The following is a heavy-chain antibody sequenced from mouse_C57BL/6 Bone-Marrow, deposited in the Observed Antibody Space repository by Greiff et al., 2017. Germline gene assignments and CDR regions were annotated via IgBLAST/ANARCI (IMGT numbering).Heavy chain of an antibody. CDR2: IDPSDSAT. CDR3: AKENRGTSYYFDY. V-gene: IGHV1-52*01. CDR1: GYTFTSYW. J-gene: IGHJ2*01. Sequence: VQLQQPGAELVRPGSSVKLSCKASGYTFTSYWVHWVKQSPIQCLAWIGNIDPSDSATHYNQKFKDKATLTVDKSSSTAYMQLSSLTSEDSAVYYCAKENRGTSYYFDYWRQGTPLTAS. D-gene: IGHD3-3*01.